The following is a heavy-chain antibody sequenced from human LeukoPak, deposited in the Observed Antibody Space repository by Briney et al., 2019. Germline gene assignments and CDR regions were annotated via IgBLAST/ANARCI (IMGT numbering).Heavy chain of an antibody. Sequence: SETLSLTCTVPGGSISSYYGSWIRQPPGKGLEWIGYIYYSGSTNYNPSLKSRVTISVDTSKNQFSLKLSSVTAADTAVYYCAREGDGYNPDYFDYWGQGTLVTVSS. CDR1: GGSISSYY. CDR3: AREGDGYNPDYFDY. CDR2: IYYSGST. V-gene: IGHV4-59*01. D-gene: IGHD5-24*01. J-gene: IGHJ4*02.